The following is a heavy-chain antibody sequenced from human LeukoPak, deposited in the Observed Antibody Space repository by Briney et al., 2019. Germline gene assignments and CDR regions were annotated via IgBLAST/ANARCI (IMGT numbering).Heavy chain of an antibody. CDR1: GFTFSSYG. J-gene: IGHJ4*02. Sequence: GGSLRLSCAASGFTFSSYGMHWVRQAPGKGLEWVANIRQDGSEKNYVDSVKGRFIISRDNAKNSLYLQMNTLRADDTAVYYCARDGFGTGSNWGQGTLVTVSS. V-gene: IGHV3-7*03. CDR3: ARDGFGTGSN. D-gene: IGHD3-16*01. CDR2: IRQDGSEK.